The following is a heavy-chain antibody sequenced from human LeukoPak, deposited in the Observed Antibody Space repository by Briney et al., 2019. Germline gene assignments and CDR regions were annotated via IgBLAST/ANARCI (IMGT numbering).Heavy chain of an antibody. Sequence: GASVKVSCKASGYTFTNYDVNWVRQATGQGLEWMGWINAGNGNTKYSQKFQGRVTITRDTSASTAYMELSSLRSEDTAVYYCARGDTGYYDSSGYFRLDYWGQGTLVTVSS. CDR3: ARGDTGYYDSSGYFRLDY. V-gene: IGHV1-3*01. CDR1: GYTFTNYD. D-gene: IGHD3-22*01. J-gene: IGHJ4*02. CDR2: INAGNGNT.